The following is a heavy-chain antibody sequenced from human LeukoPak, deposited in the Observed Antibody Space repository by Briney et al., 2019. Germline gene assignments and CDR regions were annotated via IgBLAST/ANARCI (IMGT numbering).Heavy chain of an antibody. V-gene: IGHV3-23*01. Sequence: GGSLRLSCAASGFTFSSYAMSWVRQAPGKGLEWVSAISGSGGSTYYADSVKGRFTISRDNSKNTLYLQMNSLRAEDTAVYYCAREADYYDSSGYYANWFDPWSQGTLVTVSS. CDR1: GFTFSSYA. J-gene: IGHJ5*02. D-gene: IGHD3-22*01. CDR2: ISGSGGST. CDR3: AREADYYDSSGYYANWFDP.